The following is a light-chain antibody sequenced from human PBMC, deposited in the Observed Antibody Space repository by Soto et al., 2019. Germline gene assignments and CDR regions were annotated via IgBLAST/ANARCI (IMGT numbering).Light chain of an antibody. V-gene: IGKV3-20*01. CDR2: DAS. CDR1: QSVTSSY. Sequence: EIVLTQSPGTLSLSAGERVTLSCRASQSVTSSYLAWYQQKPGQAPRLLIYDASSRATGIPDRFSGSGSGTDFTLSISRLEPEDFAVYYCQQYASSPASFGQGTKWIS. CDR3: QQYASSPAS. J-gene: IGKJ1*01.